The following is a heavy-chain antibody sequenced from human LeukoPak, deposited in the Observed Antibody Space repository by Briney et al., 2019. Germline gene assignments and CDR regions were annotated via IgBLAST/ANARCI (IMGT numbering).Heavy chain of an antibody. CDR3: ARVTYYDILTPDY. Sequence: GGSLRLSCAASGFTFSSYGMHWVRQAPGKGLEWVAVIWYDGSNKYYADSVKGRFTTSRDNSKNTLYLQMNSLRAEDTAVYYCARVTYYDILTPDYWGQGTLVTVSS. CDR1: GFTFSSYG. J-gene: IGHJ4*02. V-gene: IGHV3-33*01. CDR2: IWYDGSNK. D-gene: IGHD3-9*01.